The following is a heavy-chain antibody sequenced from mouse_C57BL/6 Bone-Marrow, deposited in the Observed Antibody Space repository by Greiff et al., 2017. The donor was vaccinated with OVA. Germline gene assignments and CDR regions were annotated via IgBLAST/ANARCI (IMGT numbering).Heavy chain of an antibody. Sequence: VQLQQSGAELVRPGASVKLSCTASGFNIKDDYMHWVKQRPEQGLEWIGWIDPENGDTEYASKFQGKATITADTSYNTAYLQLSSLKSEDTAVYYCTSYGNFDYWGTGTTLTVSS. CDR3: TSYGNFDY. CDR2: IDPENGDT. J-gene: IGHJ2*01. V-gene: IGHV14-4*01. D-gene: IGHD2-1*01. CDR1: GFNIKDDY.